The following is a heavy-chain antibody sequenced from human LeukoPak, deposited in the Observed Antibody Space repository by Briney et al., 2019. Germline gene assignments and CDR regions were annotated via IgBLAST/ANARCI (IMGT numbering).Heavy chain of an antibody. CDR1: GFTVSSNY. J-gene: IGHJ4*02. D-gene: IGHD2-21*02. CDR2: IYSGGST. V-gene: IGHV3-66*04. CDR3: AKPAYCGGDCYSPYFDY. Sequence: PGGSLRLSCAASGFTVSSNYMSWVRQAPGKGLEWVSVIYSGGSTYYADSVKGRFTISRDNSKNTLYLQMNSLRAEDTAVYYCAKPAYCGGDCYSPYFDYWGQGTLVTVSS.